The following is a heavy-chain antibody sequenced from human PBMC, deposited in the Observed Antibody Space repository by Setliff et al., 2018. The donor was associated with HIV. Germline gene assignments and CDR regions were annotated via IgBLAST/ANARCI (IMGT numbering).Heavy chain of an antibody. J-gene: IGHJ4*02. Sequence: SETLSLTCSVSGGSIISDIFYWGWIRQPPGKGLEWIGSIYSTGTTYYNPSLKSRVTISVDTSKNQFSLNLNSVTAADTAVYYCARTSASALWIAADNYFDYWGQGTLVTVSS. CDR2: IYSTGTT. CDR3: ARTSASALWIAADNYFDY. D-gene: IGHD6-13*01. V-gene: IGHV4-39*01. CDR1: GGSIISDIFY.